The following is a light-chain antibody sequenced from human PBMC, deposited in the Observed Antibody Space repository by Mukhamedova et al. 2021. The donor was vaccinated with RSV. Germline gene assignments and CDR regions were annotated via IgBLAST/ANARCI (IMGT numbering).Light chain of an antibody. J-gene: IGKJ1*01. CDR3: QQYNNWPLWT. V-gene: IGKV3-15*01. CDR2: GAS. CDR1: QSVSSN. Sequence: GERVTLSCRASQSVSSNLAWYQQKPGQAPRLLIYGASTRATGIPARFSGSGSGTEFTLTISSMQSEDFAVYYCQQYNNWPLWTFGQ.